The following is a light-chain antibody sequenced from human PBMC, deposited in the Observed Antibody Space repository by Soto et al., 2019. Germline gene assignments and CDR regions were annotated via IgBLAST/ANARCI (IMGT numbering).Light chain of an antibody. CDR3: QQYKNWPPWT. CDR2: GAS. CDR1: QSISGN. V-gene: IGKV3-15*01. J-gene: IGKJ1*01. Sequence: EVVLTQSPGTLSLSPGGRATLSCRASQSISGNLVWYQQKPGQAPRLLIHGASTRATGTPARFSGSGSGTEFTLTISSLQSEDSAVYYCQQYKNWPPWTFGQGTKVDIK.